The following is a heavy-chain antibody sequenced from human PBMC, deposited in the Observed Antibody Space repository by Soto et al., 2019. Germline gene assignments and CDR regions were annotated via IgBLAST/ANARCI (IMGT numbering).Heavy chain of an antibody. Sequence: QVQLVQSGAEVKKPGSSVKVSCKASGGTFSSYAISWVRQAPGQGLEWMGGIIPIFGTANYAQKFQGRVTITADESTSTAYMELSSMRTEATAVYYCARVQSFAAAGWFDPWGQGTLVTVSS. CDR3: ARVQSFAAAGWFDP. D-gene: IGHD6-13*01. J-gene: IGHJ5*02. CDR2: IIPIFGTA. V-gene: IGHV1-69*01. CDR1: GGTFSSYA.